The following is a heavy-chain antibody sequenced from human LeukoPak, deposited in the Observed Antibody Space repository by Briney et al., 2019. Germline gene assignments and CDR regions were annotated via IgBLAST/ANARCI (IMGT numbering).Heavy chain of an antibody. V-gene: IGHV3-23*01. CDR3: AKGHGDASGYYYFDS. Sequence: GGTLRLSCAASGFIFSNYGMSWVRQAPGKGLEWVSAIRGNSDTTYYADSVKGRFSIFRDNYKNMLYLQMNSLRVEDTAIYYCAKGHGDASGYYYFDSWGQGTLVTVSS. CDR1: GFIFSNYG. CDR2: IRGNSDTT. J-gene: IGHJ4*02. D-gene: IGHD3-22*01.